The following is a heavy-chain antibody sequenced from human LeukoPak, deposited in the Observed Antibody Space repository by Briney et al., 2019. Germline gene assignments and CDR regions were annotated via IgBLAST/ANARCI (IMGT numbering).Heavy chain of an antibody. V-gene: IGHV1-18*04. CDR2: ISAYNGNT. CDR3: AREVSSSWYGYYYYYMDV. D-gene: IGHD6-13*01. CDR1: GYTFTDYY. Sequence: ASVKVSCTASGYTFTDYYIHWVRQAPGQGLEWMGWISAYNGNTNYAQKLQGRVTMTTDTSTSTAYMELRSLRSDDTAVYYCAREVSSSWYGYYYYYMDVWGKGTTVTISS. J-gene: IGHJ6*03.